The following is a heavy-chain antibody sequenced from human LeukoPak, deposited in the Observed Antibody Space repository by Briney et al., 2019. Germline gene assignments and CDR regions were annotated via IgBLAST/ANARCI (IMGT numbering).Heavy chain of an antibody. V-gene: IGHV4-59*01. CDR1: GGSISSYY. J-gene: IGHJ5*02. D-gene: IGHD3-22*01. CDR3: ARDLNYYDSSGYYVPWFDP. CDR2: IYYSGST. Sequence: SETLSLTCIVSGGSISSYYWSWIRQPPGKGLEWIGYIYYSGSTNYNPSLKSRVTISVDTSKNQFSLKLSSVTAADTAVYYCARDLNYYDSSGYYVPWFDPWGQGTLVTVSS.